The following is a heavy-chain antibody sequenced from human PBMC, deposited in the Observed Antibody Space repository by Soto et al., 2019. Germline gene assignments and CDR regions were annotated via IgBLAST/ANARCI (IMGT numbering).Heavy chain of an antibody. Sequence: GGSLRLSCAASGFTFSSYAMSWVRQAPGKGLEWVSAISGSGGSTYYADSVKGRFTISRDNSKNTLYLQMNSLRAEDTAVYYCAKSIVVVPAAMHSSYEALTYYMDVWGKGTTVTVSS. CDR2: ISGSGGST. CDR1: GFTFSSYA. CDR3: AKSIVVVPAAMHSSYEALTYYMDV. V-gene: IGHV3-23*01. D-gene: IGHD2-2*01. J-gene: IGHJ6*03.